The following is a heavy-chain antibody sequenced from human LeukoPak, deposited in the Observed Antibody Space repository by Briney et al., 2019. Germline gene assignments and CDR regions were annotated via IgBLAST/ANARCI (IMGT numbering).Heavy chain of an antibody. Sequence: PGGSLRLSCAASGFTFSSYAMSWVRQAPGKGLEWVSAISGSGGGGTYYAHSVKSRFTISRDNFKNALYLQMDSLRAEDTAVYYCAKRGIDSSGYFDYWGQGTLVTVSS. D-gene: IGHD3-22*01. J-gene: IGHJ4*02. CDR3: AKRGIDSSGYFDY. CDR1: GFTFSSYA. V-gene: IGHV3-23*01. CDR2: ISGSGGGGT.